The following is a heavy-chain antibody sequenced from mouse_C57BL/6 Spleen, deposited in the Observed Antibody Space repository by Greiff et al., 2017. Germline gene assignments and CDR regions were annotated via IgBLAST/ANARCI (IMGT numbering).Heavy chain of an antibody. J-gene: IGHJ2*01. CDR2: IYPGDGDT. Sequence: QVQLQQSGPELVKPGASVKISCKASGYAFSSYWMNWVKQRPGKGLEWMGRIYPGDGDTNYNGKFKGKATRTADKYSSTAYMQLSNLTSEDSAVYCCAIYSPNFDDWGQGTTLTVAS. CDR1: GYAFSSYW. CDR3: AIYSPNFDD. V-gene: IGHV1-82*01. D-gene: IGHD1-3*01.